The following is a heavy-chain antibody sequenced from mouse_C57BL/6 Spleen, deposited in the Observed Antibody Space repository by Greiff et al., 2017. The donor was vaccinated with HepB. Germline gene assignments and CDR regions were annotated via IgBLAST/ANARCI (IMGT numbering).Heavy chain of an antibody. J-gene: IGHJ3*01. V-gene: IGHV1-82*01. CDR3: GRDDDYDGRFAD. D-gene: IGHD2-4*01. CDR1: GYAFSSSW. Sequence: VQLQQSGPELVKPGASVKISCKASGYAFSSSWMNWVKQRPGKGLEWIGRIYPGDGDTNYNGKFKGKATLTADKSSSTAYMQLSSLTSEDSAVYFCGRDDDYDGRFADWGQGTLVTVSA. CDR2: IYPGDGDT.